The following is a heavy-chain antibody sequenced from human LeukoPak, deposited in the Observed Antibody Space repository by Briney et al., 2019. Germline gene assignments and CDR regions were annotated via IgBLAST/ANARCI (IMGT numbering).Heavy chain of an antibody. D-gene: IGHD2-15*01. CDR1: GYTFTGYY. Sequence: ASVKVSCKASGYTFTGYYMHWVRQAPRQGLEWMGRINPNSGGTNYAQKFQGRVTMTRDTSISTAYMELSRLRSDDTAVYYCASLGYCSGGSCVWGQGTLVTVSS. V-gene: IGHV1-2*06. J-gene: IGHJ4*02. CDR2: INPNSGGT. CDR3: ASLGYCSGGSCV.